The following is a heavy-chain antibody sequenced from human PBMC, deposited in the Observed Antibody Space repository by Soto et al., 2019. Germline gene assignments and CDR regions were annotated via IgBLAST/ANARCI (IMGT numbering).Heavy chain of an antibody. CDR1: EFTFSSYG. Sequence: PGGSLRLSCAASEFTFSSYGMHWVRQAPGKGLEWVAVIWYDGSNKYYADSVKGRFTISRDNSKNTLYLQMNSLRAEDTAVYYCARDQCSGGSCYSLRWGMDVWGQGTTVTVSS. CDR3: ARDQCSGGSCYSLRWGMDV. J-gene: IGHJ6*02. D-gene: IGHD2-15*01. CDR2: IWYDGSNK. V-gene: IGHV3-33*08.